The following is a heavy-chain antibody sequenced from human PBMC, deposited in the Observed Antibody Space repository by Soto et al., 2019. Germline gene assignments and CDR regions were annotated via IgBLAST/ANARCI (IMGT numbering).Heavy chain of an antibody. V-gene: IGHV1-8*01. D-gene: IGHD1-20*01. J-gene: IGHJ4*02. CDR2: MNPNSGNT. CDR1: GYTFTSYD. CDR3: AREVTGRFDY. Sequence: QVQLVQSGAEVKKPGASVKVSCKASGYTFTSYDINWVRQATGQGLEWMGWMNPNSGNTAYAQKFQGRVTMTRNTSXXXXXXXXXXXXXXXXXXXXXAREVTGRFDYWGQGTLVTVSS.